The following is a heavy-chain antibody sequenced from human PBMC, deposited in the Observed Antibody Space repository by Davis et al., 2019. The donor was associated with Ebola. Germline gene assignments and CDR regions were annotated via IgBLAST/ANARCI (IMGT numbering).Heavy chain of an antibody. Sequence: GSLRLSCAASGFTVSSNHMSWVRQAPGKGLEWVSVIYDPSTAYADSVRGRFIISRDKSNNTLYLEMNSLRVDDTAVYYCATTQWLREFDNWGQGTLVTVSS. CDR1: GFTVSSNH. J-gene: IGHJ4*02. CDR3: ATTQWLREFDN. D-gene: IGHD6-19*01. CDR2: IYDPST. V-gene: IGHV3-53*05.